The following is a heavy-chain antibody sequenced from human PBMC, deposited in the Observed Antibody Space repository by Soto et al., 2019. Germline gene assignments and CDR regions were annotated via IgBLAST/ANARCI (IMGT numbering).Heavy chain of an antibody. D-gene: IGHD6-6*01. CDR3: ARGGSSSDNGMDV. Sequence: EVQLVESGGGFLQPGGSLRLSCAASGFTFSTYSMNWVRQAPGKGLEWVSYISSRSYTIYYVDSVKGRFTISRDNAKNSLYLQMNSLRDEDTAVYYCARGGSSSDNGMDVWGQGTTVTVSS. CDR1: GFTFSTYS. CDR2: ISSRSYTI. V-gene: IGHV3-48*02. J-gene: IGHJ6*02.